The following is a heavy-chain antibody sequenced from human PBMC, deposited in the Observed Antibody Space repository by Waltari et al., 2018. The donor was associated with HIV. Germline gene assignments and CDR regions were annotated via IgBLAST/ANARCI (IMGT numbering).Heavy chain of an antibody. CDR1: NFSFSRYW. J-gene: IGHJ6*02. Sequence: EALLVESGGGVVKPGGSLRSSCEASNFSFSRYWKVWVRQASGKGLEWVANINQDATKKNYAESVKGRFSVSRDNGKYSVFLEMNRLRVQDTAVYFCARGDQWGIFLDSYYGLDVWGRGTTVIVSS. CDR2: INQDATKK. V-gene: IGHV3-7*01. D-gene: IGHD1-26*01. CDR3: ARGDQWGIFLDSYYGLDV.